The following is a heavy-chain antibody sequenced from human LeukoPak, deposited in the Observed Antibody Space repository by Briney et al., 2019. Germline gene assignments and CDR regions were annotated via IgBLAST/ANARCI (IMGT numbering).Heavy chain of an antibody. CDR3: ARDYNHYMDV. CDR1: GFTFSSYW. Sequence: GGSLRLSCAASGFTFSSYWMSWVRQAPGKGLEWVANIRQDGVKKNYVDSVKGRFTISRDNAKNSLYLQMNSLGAEDTAVYYCARDYNHYMDVWGKGTAVTVSS. CDR2: IRQDGVKK. V-gene: IGHV3-7*01. J-gene: IGHJ6*03.